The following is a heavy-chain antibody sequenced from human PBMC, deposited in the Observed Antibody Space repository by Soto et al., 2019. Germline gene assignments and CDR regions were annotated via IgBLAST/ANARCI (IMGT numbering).Heavy chain of an antibody. D-gene: IGHD3-10*01. Sequence: SETLSLTCTVSGGSISSYYWSWIRQPAGKGLEWIGRIYTSGSTNYNPSLKSRVTMSVDTSKNQFSLKLSSVTAADTAVYYCARELSRVRGVIYFDYWGQGTLVTVPS. V-gene: IGHV4-4*07. CDR1: GGSISSYY. CDR2: IYTSGST. J-gene: IGHJ4*01. CDR3: ARELSRVRGVIYFDY.